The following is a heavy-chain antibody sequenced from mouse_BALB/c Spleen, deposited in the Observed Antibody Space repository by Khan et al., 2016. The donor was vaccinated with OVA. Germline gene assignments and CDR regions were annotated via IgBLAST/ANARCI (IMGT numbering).Heavy chain of an antibody. CDR2: ISSDGDYT. Sequence: EVHLVESGGDLVKPGGSLKLSCAASGFTFSSYSMSWVRQTPDKRLEWVATISSDGDYTYYPDSVKGRFTISRDNAKNTLYLQMISLKSEDTAMDYCASHVTGSFAYWGQGTLVTVSA. D-gene: IGHD4-1*01. J-gene: IGHJ3*01. V-gene: IGHV5-6*01. CDR3: ASHVTGSFAY. CDR1: GFTFSSYS.